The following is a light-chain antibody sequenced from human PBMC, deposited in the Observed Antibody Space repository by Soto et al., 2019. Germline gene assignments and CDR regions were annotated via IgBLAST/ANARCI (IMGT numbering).Light chain of an antibody. CDR2: AAS. J-gene: IGKJ5*01. CDR1: QSISGY. V-gene: IGKV1-39*01. Sequence: DIQMTQSPSSLSASFGDRVTITCRTSQSISGYLNWYRHKPGKAPTLLIYAASTLQSGVPSRFSGSGSGTDFTLTISNLQHEDFATYYCQQSYSTLPITFGQGTRLEIK. CDR3: QQSYSTLPIT.